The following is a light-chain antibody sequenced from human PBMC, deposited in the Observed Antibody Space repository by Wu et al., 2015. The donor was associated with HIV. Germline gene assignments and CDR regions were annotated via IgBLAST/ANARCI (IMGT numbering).Light chain of an antibody. CDR3: HQYDNVPLS. CDR2: DAS. J-gene: IGKJ4*01. V-gene: IGKV1-33*01. CDR1: QDISNN. Sequence: DIQMTQSTSSLSASVGDRVTISCQASQDISNNLSWYQQKSGKPPKLLIYDASNLQVGVPSRFSGRRSGANFTFTITSLRPDDTATYYCHQYDNVPLSFGGGTKVEIK.